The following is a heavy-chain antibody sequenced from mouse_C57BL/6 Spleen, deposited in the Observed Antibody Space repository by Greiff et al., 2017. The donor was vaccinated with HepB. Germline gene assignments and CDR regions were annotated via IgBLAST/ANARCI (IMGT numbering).Heavy chain of an antibody. CDR3: ARSVTTVVERYFDV. Sequence: VKLQQPGTELVKPGASVKLSCKASGYTFTSYWMHWVKQRPGQGLEWIGNINPSNGGTNYNEKFKSKATLTVDKSSSTAYMQLSSLTSEDSAVYYCARSVTTVVERYFDVWGTGTTVTVSS. CDR1: GYTFTSYW. V-gene: IGHV1-53*01. J-gene: IGHJ1*03. CDR2: INPSNGGT. D-gene: IGHD1-1*01.